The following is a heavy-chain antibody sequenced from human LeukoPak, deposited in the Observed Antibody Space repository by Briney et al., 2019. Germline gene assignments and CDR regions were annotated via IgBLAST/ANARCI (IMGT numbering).Heavy chain of an antibody. CDR2: ISYDGSNK. CDR1: GFTFSSYG. J-gene: IGHJ4*02. D-gene: IGHD3-10*01. V-gene: IGHV3-30*18. CDR3: AKDFWTYGSGSSVDC. Sequence: GGSLRLSCAASGFTFSSYGMHWVRQAPGKGLEWVAVISYDGSNKYYADSVRGRFTISRDNSKSTLYLQMNSLRPEDTAVYYCAKDFWTYGSGSSVDCWGQGTLVTVSS.